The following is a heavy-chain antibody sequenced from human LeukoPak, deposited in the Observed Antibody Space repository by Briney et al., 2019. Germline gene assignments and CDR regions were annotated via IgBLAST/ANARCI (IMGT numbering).Heavy chain of an antibody. J-gene: IGHJ5*02. V-gene: IGHV3-53*01. CDR1: GFTVSSNY. CDR2: IYSGGST. Sequence: PGGSLRLSCAASGFTVSSNYMNWVRQAPGKGLEWVSVIYSGGSTYYADSVKGRFTISRDNSKNTLYLQMNSLRAEDTAVYYCARDPRADPGSWGQGTLVTVSS. CDR3: ARDPRADPGS.